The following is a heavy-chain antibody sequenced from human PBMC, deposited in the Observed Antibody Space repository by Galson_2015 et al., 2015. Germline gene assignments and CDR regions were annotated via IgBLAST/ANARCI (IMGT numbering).Heavy chain of an antibody. V-gene: IGHV3-7*01. CDR2: IKQDGSEK. CDR3: AREAPAALSYYFYYYMDV. CDR1: GFTLSMYW. J-gene: IGHJ6*03. D-gene: IGHD2-2*01. Sequence: SLSLSCAASGFTLSMYWMTWVRQAPGKGLEWVANIKQDGSEKYYVDSVKGRFTISRDNAKNSLYLQMNGLRAEDTAVFYCAREAPAALSYYFYYYMDVWGKGTPVTVSS.